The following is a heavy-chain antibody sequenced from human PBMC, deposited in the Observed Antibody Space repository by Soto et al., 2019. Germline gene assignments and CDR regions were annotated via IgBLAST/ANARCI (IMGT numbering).Heavy chain of an antibody. CDR3: ARDQDTGPFDY. V-gene: IGHV4-59*12. CDR2: INYSGST. Sequence: SETLSLTCTVSGGSISTYYWSWIRQPPGKGLEWIGSINYSGSTSYNPSLKSRLTISVDTSKNQFSLKLRSVTAADTAVYYCARDQDTGPFDYWGQGTLVTVSS. CDR1: GGSISTYY. J-gene: IGHJ4*02. D-gene: IGHD4-17*01.